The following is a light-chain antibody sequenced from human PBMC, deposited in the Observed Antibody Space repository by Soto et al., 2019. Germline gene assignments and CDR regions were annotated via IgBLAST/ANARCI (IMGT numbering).Light chain of an antibody. Sequence: QSVLTQPASVSGSPGQSITISCTGTSSDVGPYNFVSWYQHHPGKVPQLIIYETTKRPSGVSNRFSGSKSGNTASLTISGLQAEDEAHYHCSSYTGDYTLMFAGGTKVTVL. CDR3: SSYTGDYTLM. CDR2: ETT. V-gene: IGLV2-23*01. CDR1: SSDVGPYNF. J-gene: IGLJ3*02.